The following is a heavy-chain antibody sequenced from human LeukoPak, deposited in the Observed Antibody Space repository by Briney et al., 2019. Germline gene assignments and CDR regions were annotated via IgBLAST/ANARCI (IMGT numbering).Heavy chain of an antibody. CDR2: IWYDGSNK. CDR3: TSLGGNHFDY. V-gene: IGHV3-33*01. Sequence: GGSLRLSCAASGFTFSSYGMHWVRQAPGKGLEWVAVIWYDGSNKYYADSVKGRFTISRDNSKNTLYLQMNSLRAEDTALYYCTSLGGNHFDYWGQGTLVTVSS. CDR1: GFTFSSYG. J-gene: IGHJ4*02. D-gene: IGHD1-14*01.